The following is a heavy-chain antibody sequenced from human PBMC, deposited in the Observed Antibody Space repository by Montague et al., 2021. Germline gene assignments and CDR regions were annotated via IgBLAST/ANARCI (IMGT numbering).Heavy chain of an antibody. V-gene: IGHV3-7*01. CDR3: ARDQGQGYCGGDCYVGLDY. Sequence: SLRFSCAASGFTFSHYWMSWVRQAPGKGLEWVANVKQDGSEKHYVDSVKGRFTISRDNAKNSLYLQMNSLRAEDTAVCFCARDQGQGYCGGDCYVGLDYWGQGTLVTASS. CDR1: GFTFSHYW. D-gene: IGHD2-21*01. J-gene: IGHJ4*02. CDR2: VKQDGSEK.